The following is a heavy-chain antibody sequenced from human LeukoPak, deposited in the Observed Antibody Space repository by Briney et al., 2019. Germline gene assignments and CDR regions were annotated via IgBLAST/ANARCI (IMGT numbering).Heavy chain of an antibody. V-gene: IGHV3-30*02. CDR2: YDGTNK. J-gene: IGHJ4*02. CDR3: ARVGPHYDFDW. CDR1: GFTLSSHG. D-gene: IGHD3-3*01. Sequence: GGSLRLSCAASGFTLSSHGMHWVRQAPGKGPEWVAYDGTNKNYADSFKGRFTISRDNSKNMLYLQMNSLTPEDTAVYYCARVGPHYDFDWWGQGTLVTVSS.